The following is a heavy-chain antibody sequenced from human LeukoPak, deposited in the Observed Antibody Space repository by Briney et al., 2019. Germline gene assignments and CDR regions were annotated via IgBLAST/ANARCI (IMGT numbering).Heavy chain of an antibody. Sequence: GGSLRLSCVASGFTFSSNAMSWVRQAPGKGLEWVSTISGSGTSTYFADSVKGRFTISRDNSQNTLYLQMNSLRAEDTAVYYCAKSPPRGAFDIWGQGTMVTVSS. CDR3: AKSPPRGAFDI. V-gene: IGHV3-23*01. CDR1: GFTFSSNA. CDR2: ISGSGTST. J-gene: IGHJ3*02.